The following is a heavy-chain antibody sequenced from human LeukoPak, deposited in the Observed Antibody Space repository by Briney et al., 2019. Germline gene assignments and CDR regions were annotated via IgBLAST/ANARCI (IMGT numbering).Heavy chain of an antibody. CDR2: ISSSSSYI. Sequence: GGSLRLSCAASGFTFSSYSMNWVRQAPGKGLEWVSSISSSSSYIYYADSVKGRFTISRDNAKNSLYLQMNSLRAEDKAVYYCARDRSSTRSPDRGSGMDVWGQGTTVTVSS. V-gene: IGHV3-21*01. D-gene: IGHD2-2*01. CDR3: ARDRSSTRSPDRGSGMDV. J-gene: IGHJ6*02. CDR1: GFTFSSYS.